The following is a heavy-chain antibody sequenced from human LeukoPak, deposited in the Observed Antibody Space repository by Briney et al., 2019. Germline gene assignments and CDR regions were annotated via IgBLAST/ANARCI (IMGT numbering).Heavy chain of an antibody. Sequence: ASVKVSCKASGYTFTGYYMHWVRQAPGQGLEWMGWINPNSGGTNYAQKFQGRVTMTRDTSISTAYMELSRLRSDDTAVYYCARDLFVVATDDCWGQGTLVTVSS. CDR3: ARDLFVVATDDC. CDR2: INPNSGGT. CDR1: GYTFTGYY. V-gene: IGHV1-2*02. J-gene: IGHJ4*02. D-gene: IGHD2-2*01.